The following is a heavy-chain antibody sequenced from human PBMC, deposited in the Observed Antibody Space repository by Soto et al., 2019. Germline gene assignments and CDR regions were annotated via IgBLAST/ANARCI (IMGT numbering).Heavy chain of an antibody. CDR1: GCSISSGGYY. J-gene: IGHJ4*02. V-gene: IGHV4-31*03. CDR3: ARIDGGSSGWFSY. CDR2: IYYSGST. Sequence: QVHLQESGPGLVKPSQTLSLTCTVSGCSISSGGYYWSWIRQHPGKGLEWIGNIYYSGSTYYNPYLKSRVSISVDTSKNQFSLRLSSVTAADTAVYSCARIDGGSSGWFSYWGQGTLVTVSS. D-gene: IGHD6-19*01.